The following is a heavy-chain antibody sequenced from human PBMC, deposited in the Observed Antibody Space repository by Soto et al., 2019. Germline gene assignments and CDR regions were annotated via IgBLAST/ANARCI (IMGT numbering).Heavy chain of an antibody. Sequence: QVQLVESGGGVVQPGRSLRLSCAASGCTFSNYIMHWVRQAPGKGLEWVAIILHDGNNKYYADSVKGRFTISRDNSKNTLYLQMNSLRTEDTAIYYCAIDDEGGSYCDLGYWGQGTLVTVSS. CDR2: ILHDGNNK. CDR3: AIDDEGGSYCDLGY. D-gene: IGHD3-10*01. J-gene: IGHJ4*02. CDR1: GCTFSNYI. V-gene: IGHV3-30-3*01.